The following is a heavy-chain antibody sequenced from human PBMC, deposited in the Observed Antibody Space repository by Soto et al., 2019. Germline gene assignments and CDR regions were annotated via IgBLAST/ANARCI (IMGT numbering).Heavy chain of an antibody. V-gene: IGHV1-69*13. CDR1: GGTFSSYA. J-gene: IGHJ3*02. CDR3: ARVYGGYYAKGAFDI. CDR2: IIPIFGTA. Sequence: ASVKVSCKASGGTFSSYAISWVRQAPGQGLEWMGGIIPIFGTANYAQKFQGRVTITADESTSTAYMELSSLRSEDTAVYYCARVYGGYYAKGAFDIWGQGTMVTVSS. D-gene: IGHD3-22*01.